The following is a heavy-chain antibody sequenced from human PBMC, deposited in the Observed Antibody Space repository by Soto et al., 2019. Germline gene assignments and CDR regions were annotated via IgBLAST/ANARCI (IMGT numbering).Heavy chain of an antibody. V-gene: IGHV3-74*01. CDR3: ARGRPYGMDV. Sequence: EVQLVESGGGLVQPGGSLRVSCAASGFTFGSYWMNWVRQAPGKGLVWVSRIASDGSSTTYADSVKGRFTTSRDNAKNTLYQQMSRLRVEDTAVYYCARGRPYGMDVWGQGTTVTVSS. CDR2: IASDGSST. CDR1: GFTFGSYW. J-gene: IGHJ6*02.